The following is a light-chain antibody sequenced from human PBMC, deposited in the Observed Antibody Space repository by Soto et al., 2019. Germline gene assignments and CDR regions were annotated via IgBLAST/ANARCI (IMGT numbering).Light chain of an antibody. Sequence: QSALTQPASVSGSPGQSITISCTGTSSDVGGYNYVSWYQQHPGKAPKLMIYDVSNRPSGVSNRFSGSKSGNTASLTISGLQAEDEADYYCSAYKSSSVVFGGGTTLTV. V-gene: IGLV2-14*01. CDR3: SAYKSSSVV. CDR1: SSDVGGYNY. J-gene: IGLJ2*01. CDR2: DVS.